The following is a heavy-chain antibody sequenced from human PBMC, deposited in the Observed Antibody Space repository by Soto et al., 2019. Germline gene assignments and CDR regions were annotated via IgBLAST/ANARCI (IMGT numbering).Heavy chain of an antibody. J-gene: IGHJ6*02. CDR2: ISSSSSYI. D-gene: IGHD3-10*01. Sequence: KSGGSLRLSCAASGFTFSSYSMNWVRQAPGKGLEWVSSISSSSSYIYYADSVKGRFTISRDNAKNSLHLQMNSLRAEDTAVYYCARSITMVRGVIISRYYYYGMDVWGQGTTVTVSS. V-gene: IGHV3-21*01. CDR1: GFTFSSYS. CDR3: ARSITMVRGVIISRYYYYGMDV.